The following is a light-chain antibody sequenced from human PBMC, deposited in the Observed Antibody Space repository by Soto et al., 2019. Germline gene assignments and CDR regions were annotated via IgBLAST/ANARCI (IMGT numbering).Light chain of an antibody. J-gene: IGKJ1*01. V-gene: IGKV3-20*01. CDR3: QQYGRSPRT. Sequence: ETVLTQSPGTLSLSPGERATLSCRASQSVNNNYLAWYQQKPGLAPRLLIYGTSSRATGISDRFSGSGSGTDFTLTISRLEPEDFAVYYCQQYGRSPRTFGRGTKVEIK. CDR2: GTS. CDR1: QSVNNNY.